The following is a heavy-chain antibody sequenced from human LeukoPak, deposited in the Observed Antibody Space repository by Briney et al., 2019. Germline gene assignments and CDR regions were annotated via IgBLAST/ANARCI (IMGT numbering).Heavy chain of an antibody. D-gene: IGHD5-12*01. CDR1: GDSVSSNSAA. J-gene: IGHJ4*02. CDR2: TYYRSKWYN. V-gene: IGHV6-1*01. CDR3: AREGGYSGYDYVSAVYDY. Sequence: SQTLSLTCAISGDSVSSNSAAWNWIRQSPSRGLEWLGRTYYRSKWYNDYAVSVKSRIIINPDTSKNQFSLQLNSVTPEDTAVYYCAREGGYSGYDYVSAVYDYWGQGTLVTVSS.